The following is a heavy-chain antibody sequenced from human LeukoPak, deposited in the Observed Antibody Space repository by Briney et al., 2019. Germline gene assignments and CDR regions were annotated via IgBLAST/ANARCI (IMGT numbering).Heavy chain of an antibody. V-gene: IGHV3-30*04. CDR2: IARDGSFR. Sequence: SGGSLRLSCAASGFTFSTYAMHWVRQAPGKGLEWVAVIARDGSFRYYADSVKGRFTISRDNSKNTLFVQMSSLRVEDTAVYYCAREGVGAAVAENALQVCDQGTMVTVSS. D-gene: IGHD2-15*01. CDR1: GFTFSTYA. CDR3: AREGVGAAVAENALQV. J-gene: IGHJ3*01.